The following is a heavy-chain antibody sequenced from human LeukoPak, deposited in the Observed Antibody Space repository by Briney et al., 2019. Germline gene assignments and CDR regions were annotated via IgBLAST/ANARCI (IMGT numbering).Heavy chain of an antibody. CDR3: AKDTYYYDSTSWFDP. J-gene: IGHJ5*02. Sequence: GRSLRLSCAASGFTFSSYGMHWVRQAPGKGLEWVAVISYDGSNKYYADSVKGRFIISRDNSKNTLYLQMNSLRAEDTAVYYCAKDTYYYDSTSWFDPWGQGTLVTVSS. CDR2: ISYDGSNK. D-gene: IGHD3-22*01. V-gene: IGHV3-30*18. CDR1: GFTFSSYG.